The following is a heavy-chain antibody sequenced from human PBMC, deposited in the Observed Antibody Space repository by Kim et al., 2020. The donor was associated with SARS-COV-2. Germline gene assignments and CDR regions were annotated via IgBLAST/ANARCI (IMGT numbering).Heavy chain of an antibody. V-gene: IGHV3-49*02. CDR3: TSTVTTHFDY. J-gene: IGHJ4*02. Sequence: TTEYAASVKVRFTISRDDSKSIAYLQMNSLKTEDTAVYYCTSTVTTHFDYWGQGTLVTVSS. D-gene: IGHD4-17*01. CDR2: TT.